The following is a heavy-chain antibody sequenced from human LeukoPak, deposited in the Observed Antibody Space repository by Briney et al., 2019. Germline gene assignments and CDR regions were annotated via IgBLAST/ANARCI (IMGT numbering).Heavy chain of an antibody. CDR3: ARGDSNGYIPY. J-gene: IGHJ4*02. V-gene: IGHV3-72*01. CDR2: NRNKVNSYST. D-gene: IGHD3-22*01. Sequence: GGSLRLSCAASGFTFSDYYMDWVRQAPGEGLEWVGRNRNKVNSYSTEYAASVKGRFTISRDDSKNSVYLQMNSLKIEDTAVYFCARGDSNGYIPYWGQGTLVTVSS. CDR1: GFTFSDYY.